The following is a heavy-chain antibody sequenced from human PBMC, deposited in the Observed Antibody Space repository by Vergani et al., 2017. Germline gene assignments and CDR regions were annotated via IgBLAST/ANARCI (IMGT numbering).Heavy chain of an antibody. CDR3: ASHPSGGWYYSGMDV. V-gene: IGHV3-43*01. CDR2: ISWDGGST. Sequence: EVQLVESGGVVVQPGGSLRLSCAASGFTFDDYTMHWVRQAPGKGLEWVSLISWDGGSTYYADSVKGRFTISRDNSKNSLYLQMNSLRAEDTAVYYCASHPSGGWYYSGMDVWGQGTTVTVSS. D-gene: IGHD1-26*01. J-gene: IGHJ6*02. CDR1: GFTFDDYT.